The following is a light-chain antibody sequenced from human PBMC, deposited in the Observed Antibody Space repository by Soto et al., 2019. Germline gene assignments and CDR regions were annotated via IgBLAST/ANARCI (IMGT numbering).Light chain of an antibody. J-gene: IGKJ4*01. V-gene: IGKV3-11*01. Sequence: EIVLTQSPATLSLSPGARATLSCRASQSVGANLAWYQQKPGQAPRLLIWDASSRATGIPARFSGSGSGTEFTLTISSLEPEDFAVYYCQHRTNWPAFGGGTKVDSK. CDR2: DAS. CDR1: QSVGAN. CDR3: QHRTNWPA.